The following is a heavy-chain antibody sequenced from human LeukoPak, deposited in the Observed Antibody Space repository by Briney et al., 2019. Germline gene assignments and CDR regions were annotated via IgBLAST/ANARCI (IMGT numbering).Heavy chain of an antibody. J-gene: IGHJ4*02. V-gene: IGHV3-30*18. CDR2: ISYDGSNK. Sequence: GGSLRLSCAASGFTFSSYGMHWVRQAPGKGLEWVAVISYDGSNKYCADSVKGRFTISRDNSKNTLYLQMNSLRAEDTAVYYCANSPVAATRYYFDYWGQGTLVTVSS. D-gene: IGHD2-15*01. CDR1: GFTFSSYG. CDR3: ANSPVAATRYYFDY.